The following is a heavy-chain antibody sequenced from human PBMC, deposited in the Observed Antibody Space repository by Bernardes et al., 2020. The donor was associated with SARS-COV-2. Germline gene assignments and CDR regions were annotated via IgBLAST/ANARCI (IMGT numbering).Heavy chain of an antibody. Sequence: SETLSLTCTVPGGSISSYFLSWVRQPPGKGLDWIGFIYYRGSTNYNSYLKSRVSLSIVTSKNQFSLTLCSVTASDTAIAYCSRELEYNWFDPWGQGTLVTVSS. J-gene: IGHJ5*02. CDR3: SRELEYNWFDP. D-gene: IGHD3-3*01. V-gene: IGHV4-59*01. CDR2: IYYRGST. CDR1: GGSISSYF.